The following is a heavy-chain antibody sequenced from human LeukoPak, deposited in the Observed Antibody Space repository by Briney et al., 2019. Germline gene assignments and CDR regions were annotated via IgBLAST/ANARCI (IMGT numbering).Heavy chain of an antibody. J-gene: IGHJ4*02. Sequence: SETLSLTCTVSGGSISSYHWSWIRQPPGKGLEWIGYIYYSGSTNYNPSLKSRVTISVDTSKNQFSLELSSVTAADTAVYYCAREASLSRTPMWYFDYWGQGTLVTVSS. D-gene: IGHD3-10*02. CDR2: IYYSGST. V-gene: IGHV4-59*01. CDR1: GGSISSYH. CDR3: AREASLSRTPMWYFDY.